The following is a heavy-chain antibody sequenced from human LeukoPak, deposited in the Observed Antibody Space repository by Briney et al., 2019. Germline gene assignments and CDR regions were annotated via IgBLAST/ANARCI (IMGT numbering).Heavy chain of an antibody. CDR2: ISGSDGSR. D-gene: IGHD2/OR15-2a*01. CDR1: GFPFSRYA. CDR3: AKQVSCDTTTCYSGMPPDY. V-gene: IGHV3-23*01. Sequence: PGGSLRLSCAASGFPFSRYAMSWVRQTPEGGLEWVSVISGSDGSRYYADSVKGRFPISRDDSSNTVYLQMNNLRAEDTAVYYCAKQVSCDTTTCYSGMPPDYWGQGTLVTVSS. J-gene: IGHJ4*02.